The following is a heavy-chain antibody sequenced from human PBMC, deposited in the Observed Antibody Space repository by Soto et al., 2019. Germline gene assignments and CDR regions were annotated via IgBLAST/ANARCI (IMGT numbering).Heavy chain of an antibody. J-gene: IGHJ6*02. CDR2: ISGSGGST. D-gene: IGHD2-15*01. CDR1: GFTFSSYA. V-gene: IGHV3-23*01. CDR3: AKGSHCSGGSCYPDFYGMDV. Sequence: GGSLRLSCAASGFTFSSYAMSWVRQAPGKGLEWVSAISGSGGSTYYADSVKGRFTISRDNSKNTLYLQMNSLRAEDTAVYYCAKGSHCSGGSCYPDFYGMDVWGQGTTVTVSS.